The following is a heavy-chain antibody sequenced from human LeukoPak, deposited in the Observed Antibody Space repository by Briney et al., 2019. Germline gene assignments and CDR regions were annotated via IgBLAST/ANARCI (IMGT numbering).Heavy chain of an antibody. CDR1: GGSISSADFY. V-gene: IGHV4-31*11. CDR2: IYYSGSA. Sequence: SETLSLTCAVSGGSISSADFYWSWIRQHPGKGLEWIGFIYYSGSAYYNPSLKSRVSISVDTSKNQFSLTLNSVTAADTAVYYCARGSDYFDYWGQGTLVTVSS. CDR3: ARGSDYFDY. J-gene: IGHJ4*02.